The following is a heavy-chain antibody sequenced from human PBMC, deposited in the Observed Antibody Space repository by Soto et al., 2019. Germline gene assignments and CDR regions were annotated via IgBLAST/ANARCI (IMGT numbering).Heavy chain of an antibody. D-gene: IGHD3-9*01. Sequence: PGKVREWLGCIYRTGSTYYKPSLKSRVTISVDRSKNQFSLKLSSVTAAETAVYYWARGGVYFFFQAEDGIRDVGSVSAFLLNRSSDL. J-gene: IGHJ2*01. CDR3: ARGGVYFFFQAEDGIRDVGSVSAFLLNRSSDL. CDR2: IYRTGST. V-gene: IGHV4-30-2*01.